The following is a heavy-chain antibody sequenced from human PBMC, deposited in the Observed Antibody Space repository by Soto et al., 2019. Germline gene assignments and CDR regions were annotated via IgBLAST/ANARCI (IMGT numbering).Heavy chain of an antibody. V-gene: IGHV1-18*01. CDR3: ARDSSHYLDY. D-gene: IGHD6-19*01. J-gene: IGHJ4*02. Sequence: ASVKVSCKTSGYTFVTYYISWLRQAPGPGIEWMGWISPHNGKTNYIEDLQGRVTLTADTSMSTAYMKLRTLRSDDTAVYFCARDSSHYLDYWGQGTLVTVST. CDR1: GYTFVTYY. CDR2: ISPHNGKT.